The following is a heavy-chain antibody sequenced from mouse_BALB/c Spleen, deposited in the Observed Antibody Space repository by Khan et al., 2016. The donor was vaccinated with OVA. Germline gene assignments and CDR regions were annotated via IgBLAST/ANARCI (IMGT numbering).Heavy chain of an antibody. Sequence: EVQLQESGPGLVKPSQSLSLTCTVTGYSIASDYAWNWLRQFPGNKLEWMGFISYSGNTNYKPSIKSRISTTRDTSKILFLLQLNSVASEDTATDYCARDYGVDFDYWGQGTTLTVSS. V-gene: IGHV3-2*02. CDR3: ARDYGVDFDY. CDR2: ISYSGNT. CDR1: GYSIASDYA. D-gene: IGHD1-1*02. J-gene: IGHJ2*01.